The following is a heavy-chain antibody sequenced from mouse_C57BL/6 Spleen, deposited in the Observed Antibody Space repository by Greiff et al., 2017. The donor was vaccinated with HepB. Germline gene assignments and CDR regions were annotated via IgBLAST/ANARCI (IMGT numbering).Heavy chain of an antibody. Sequence: VQLQQSGAELVRPGTSVKVSCKASGYAFTNYLIEWVKQRPGQGLEWIGVINPGSGGTNYNEKFKGKATLTADTSSSTAYMQLSSLTSEDSAVYFCAREETTAMDYWGQGTSVTVSS. CDR2: INPGSGGT. CDR3: AREETTAMDY. D-gene: IGHD2-1*01. V-gene: IGHV1-54*01. J-gene: IGHJ4*01. CDR1: GYAFTNYL.